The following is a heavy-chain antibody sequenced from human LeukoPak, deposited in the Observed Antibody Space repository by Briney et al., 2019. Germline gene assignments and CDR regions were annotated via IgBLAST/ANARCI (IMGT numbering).Heavy chain of an antibody. CDR2: IYNRGST. D-gene: IGHD7-27*01. CDR1: GGSISSYY. J-gene: IGHJ4*02. CDR3: ARKLGTNYFDY. V-gene: IGHV4-4*09. Sequence: NPSETLSLTCTVSGGSISSYYWSWIRQPPGKGLEWIGYIYNRGSTYYNPSLKSRINISLDTSKNQFSLRLSSVTAADTAVYYCARKLGTNYFDYWGQGALVTVSS.